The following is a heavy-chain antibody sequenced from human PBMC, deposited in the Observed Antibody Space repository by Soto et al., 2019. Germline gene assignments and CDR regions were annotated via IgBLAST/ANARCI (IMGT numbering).Heavy chain of an antibody. V-gene: IGHV3-23*01. CDR2: ISGSGGST. D-gene: IGHD2-2*01. CDR3: AKALIVVVPAAPRTSANRFDP. J-gene: IGHJ5*02. CDR1: GFTFSSYA. Sequence: PGGSLRLSCAASGFTFSSYAMSWVRQAPGKGLEWVSAISGSGGSTYYADSVKGRFTISRDNSKNTLYLQMNSLRAEDTAVYYCAKALIVVVPAAPRTSANRFDPWGQGTLVTVSS.